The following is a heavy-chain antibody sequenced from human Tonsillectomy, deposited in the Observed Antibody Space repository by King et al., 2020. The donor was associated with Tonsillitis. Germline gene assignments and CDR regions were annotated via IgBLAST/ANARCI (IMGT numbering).Heavy chain of an antibody. J-gene: IGHJ5*02. V-gene: IGHV1-18*01. CDR1: GYTFTSYG. CDR3: ARDYDDFWSGSGGWFDP. Sequence: QLVQSGAEVKKPGASVKVSCKASGYTFTSYGISWVRQAPGQGLEWMGWISAYNGNTNYAQKLQGRVTITTDTSTSTAYIELRSLSCDDTAVYYCARDYDDFWSGSGGWFDPWGQGTLVTVSS. CDR2: ISAYNGNT. D-gene: IGHD3-3*01.